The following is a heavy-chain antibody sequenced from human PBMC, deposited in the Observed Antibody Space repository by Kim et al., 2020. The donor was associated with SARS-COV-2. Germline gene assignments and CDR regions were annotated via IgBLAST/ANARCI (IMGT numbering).Heavy chain of an antibody. Sequence: GGSLRLSCAASGFTVSSNYMSWVRQAPGKGLEWVSVIYSGGSTYYADSVKGRFTISRDNSKNTLYLQMNSLRAEDTAVYYCARDKYYYDSSGSRFLDYWGQGTLVTVSS. CDR1: GFTVSSNY. D-gene: IGHD3-22*01. CDR3: ARDKYYYDSSGSRFLDY. V-gene: IGHV3-66*01. J-gene: IGHJ4*02. CDR2: IYSGGST.